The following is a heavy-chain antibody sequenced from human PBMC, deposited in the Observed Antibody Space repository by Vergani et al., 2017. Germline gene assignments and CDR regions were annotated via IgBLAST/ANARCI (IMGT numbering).Heavy chain of an antibody. V-gene: IGHV3-30*04. Sequence: VQLVESGGDLVQPGRSLRLSCTASGFTFSTYAMHWVLQAPGKGLQWVAVISYDGRNNYSADSVKCRFTISRDNSKNTLYLQMNSLRAEDTAVYYCARDRPYSGRYLFDYWGQGTMVTVSS. CDR2: ISYDGRNN. CDR1: GFTFSTYA. D-gene: IGHD1-26*01. CDR3: ARDRPYSGRYLFDY. J-gene: IGHJ4*02.